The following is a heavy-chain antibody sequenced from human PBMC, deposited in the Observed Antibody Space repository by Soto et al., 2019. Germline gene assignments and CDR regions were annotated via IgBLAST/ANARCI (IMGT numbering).Heavy chain of an antibody. CDR3: ASDAFDI. J-gene: IGHJ3*02. Sequence: EVQLVESGGGLVQPGGSLRLSCAASGFSFSNYGMHWVRQAPGKGLEYVSAISSNGGTTYYANSVKGRFTISRDNSKNTLYLRMGSLGAADMAVYYCASDAFDIWGQGTMVTVSS. V-gene: IGHV3-64*01. CDR1: GFSFSNYG. CDR2: ISSNGGTT.